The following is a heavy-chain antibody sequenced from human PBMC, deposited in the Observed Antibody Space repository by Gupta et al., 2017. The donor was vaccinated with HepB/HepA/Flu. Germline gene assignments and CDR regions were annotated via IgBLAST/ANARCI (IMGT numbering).Heavy chain of an antibody. CDR3: AINASGTYSMDY. CDR1: GYTFTSFS. D-gene: IGHD3-10*01. CDR2: TNTYKNNT. Sequence: QVQLVQSGAEVKKPGASVKVSCKASGYTFTSFSINWVRQAPGQGLEWMGWTNTYKNNTHSEQNLQGRGTMTTDTSTSTAYMELRSLRSDDTAIYDCAINASGTYSMDYWGQGTLVTVSS. V-gene: IGHV1-18*04. J-gene: IGHJ4*02.